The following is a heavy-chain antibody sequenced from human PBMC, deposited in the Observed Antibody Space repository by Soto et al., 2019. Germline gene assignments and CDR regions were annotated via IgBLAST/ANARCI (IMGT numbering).Heavy chain of an antibody. CDR3: ARADCSSTSCYVLDY. D-gene: IGHD2-2*01. Sequence: QVQLVESGGGVVQPGRSLRLSCAASGFTFSSYGMHWVRQAPGKGLEWVAVIWYDGSNKYYADSVKGRFTISRDNSKNTLYLQMNSLRAEDTAVYYCARADCSSTSCYVLDYWGQGTLVTVSS. V-gene: IGHV3-33*01. J-gene: IGHJ4*02. CDR2: IWYDGSNK. CDR1: GFTFSSYG.